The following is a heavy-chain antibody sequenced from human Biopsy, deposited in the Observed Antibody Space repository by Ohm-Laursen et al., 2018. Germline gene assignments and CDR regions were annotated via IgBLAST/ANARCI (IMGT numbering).Heavy chain of an antibody. CDR2: IIPIVDIV. CDR3: ARGGSGSGYYGMDV. V-gene: IGHV1-69*04. CDR1: GDTFNKYG. Sequence: SVKVSCKASGDTFNKYGIFWVRQAPGQGLEWMGRIIPIVDIVNYPQRFQGRVTMTADKSTSTAYLDLSSLISEDTAVYYCARGGSGSGYYGMDVWGQGTTVTVSS. D-gene: IGHD3-10*01. J-gene: IGHJ6*02.